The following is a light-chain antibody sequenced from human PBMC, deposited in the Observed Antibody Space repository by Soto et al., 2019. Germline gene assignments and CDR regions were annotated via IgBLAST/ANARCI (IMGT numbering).Light chain of an antibody. V-gene: IGKV1-12*01. Sequence: DIQMTQSPSSVSASVGDRVTITCRASQGITSWLAWYQQKPEKAPKLLIYRASNLQSGVPSRFSGSGSGTDFTLTISGLQPADFATYYCQQTTTFPLTFGGGTKVEIK. J-gene: IGKJ4*01. CDR2: RAS. CDR3: QQTTTFPLT. CDR1: QGITSW.